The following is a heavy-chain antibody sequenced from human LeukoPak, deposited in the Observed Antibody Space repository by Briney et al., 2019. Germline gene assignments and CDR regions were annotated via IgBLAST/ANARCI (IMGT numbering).Heavy chain of an antibody. V-gene: IGHV4-59*01. CDR1: GGSISSYY. J-gene: IGHJ4*02. CDR2: IYYSGST. D-gene: IGHD5-18*01. Sequence: KASETLSLTCTVSGGSISSYYWSWIRQPPGKGLEWIGYIYYSGSTNYNPSLKSRVTISVDTSKNQFPLKLSSVTAADTAVYYCARDRGTAMVPGSVDYWGQGTLVTVSS. CDR3: ARDRGTAMVPGSVDY.